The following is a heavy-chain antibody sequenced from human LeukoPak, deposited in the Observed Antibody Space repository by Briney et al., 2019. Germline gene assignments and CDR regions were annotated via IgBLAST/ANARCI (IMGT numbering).Heavy chain of an antibody. Sequence: MAGGSLRLSCAASGFTFSIYAMAWVRQAPGKGLEWVSSIGSDSHYIYYADSVKGRITISRHNAEKSLFLQLDSLRAEDSAVYYCARGIRGGLDFYFYGMDVWGQGTTVTVS. CDR3: ARGIRGGLDFYFYGMDV. J-gene: IGHJ6*02. V-gene: IGHV3-21*01. CDR2: IGSDSHYI. D-gene: IGHD3-16*01. CDR1: GFTFSIYA.